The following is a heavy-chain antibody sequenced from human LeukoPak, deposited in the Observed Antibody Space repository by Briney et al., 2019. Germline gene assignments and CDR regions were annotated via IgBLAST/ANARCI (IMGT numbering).Heavy chain of an antibody. CDR1: GASIRSYY. Sequence: SETLSLTCTVSGASIRSYYWNWLRQPPGKGLEWIGYINYSGSTNFNPSLKSRATISMDTSKHHFSLKLSSVTAADTAVYYCARGAWYFDLWGRGTLVTVSS. J-gene: IGHJ2*01. CDR3: ARGAWYFDL. V-gene: IGHV4-59*01. CDR2: INYSGST.